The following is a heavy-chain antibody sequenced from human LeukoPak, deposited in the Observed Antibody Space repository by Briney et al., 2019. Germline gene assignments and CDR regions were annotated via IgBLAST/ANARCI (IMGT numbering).Heavy chain of an antibody. D-gene: IGHD6-13*01. V-gene: IGHV4-38-2*02. J-gene: IGHJ5*02. CDR2: IYHSGST. CDR1: DDSITIYY. Sequence: PSETLSLTCSVSDDSITIYYWTWIRQPPGKGLEWIGNIYHSGSTFYNPSLKSRVTISVDTSKNQFSLKLSSVTAADTAVYYCARGYSSSWYFNWFDPWGQGTLVTVSS. CDR3: ARGYSSSWYFNWFDP.